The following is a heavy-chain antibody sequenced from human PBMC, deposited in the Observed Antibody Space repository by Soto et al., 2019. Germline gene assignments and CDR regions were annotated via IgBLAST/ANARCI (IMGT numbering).Heavy chain of an antibody. CDR3: ASDSCGGDCYSLAY. Sequence: QVQLVQSGAEVKKPGSSVKVSCKASGGTFSSYAISWVRQAPGQGLEWMGGIIPIFGTANYAQKFQGRVTXXAXEXXRPAYMELRCLRPEDTAVYYCASDSCGGDCYSLAYWGQGTLVTVSS. D-gene: IGHD2-21*02. CDR1: GGTFSSYA. CDR2: IIPIFGTA. J-gene: IGHJ4*02. V-gene: IGHV1-69*12.